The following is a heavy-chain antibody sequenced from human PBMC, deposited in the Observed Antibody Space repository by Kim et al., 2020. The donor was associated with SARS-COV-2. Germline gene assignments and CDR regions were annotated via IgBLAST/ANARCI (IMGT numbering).Heavy chain of an antibody. Sequence: SQTLSLTCTVSGGSISSYYWSWIRQPPGKGLEWIGYIYYSGSTNYNPSLKSRVTISVDTSKNQFSLKLSSVTAADTAVYYCARVGHSTSRGMDVWGQGTTVTVSS. CDR1: GGSISSYY. V-gene: IGHV4-59*13. D-gene: IGHD6-6*01. J-gene: IGHJ6*02. CDR2: IYYSGST. CDR3: ARVGHSTSRGMDV.